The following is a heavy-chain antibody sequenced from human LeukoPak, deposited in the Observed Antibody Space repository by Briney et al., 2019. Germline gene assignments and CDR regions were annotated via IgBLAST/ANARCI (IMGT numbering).Heavy chain of an antibody. J-gene: IGHJ5*02. CDR2: ISAYNGNT. CDR3: ARDLDYYQDYGSGSYYWFDP. D-gene: IGHD3-10*01. Sequence: ASVKVSCKASGYTFTSYGISWVRQAPGQGLEWMGWISAYNGNTNYAQKLQGRVTMTTDISTSTAYMELRSLRSDDTAVYYRARDLDYYQDYGSGSYYWFDPWGQGTLVTVSS. CDR1: GYTFTSYG. V-gene: IGHV1-18*04.